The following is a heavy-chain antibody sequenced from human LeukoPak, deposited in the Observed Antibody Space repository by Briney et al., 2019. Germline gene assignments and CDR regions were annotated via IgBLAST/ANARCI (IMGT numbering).Heavy chain of an antibody. CDR3: ARERPRTTGWFDP. V-gene: IGHV4-59*12. CDR1: GGSISSYY. CDR2: IYYSGSA. J-gene: IGHJ5*02. Sequence: SETLSLTCTVSGGSISSYYWSWIRQPPGKGLEWIGYIYYSGSANYNPSLKSRVTISVDTSKNQFSLKLSSVTAADTAVYYCARERPRTTGWFDPWGQGTLVTVSS. D-gene: IGHD2/OR15-2a*01.